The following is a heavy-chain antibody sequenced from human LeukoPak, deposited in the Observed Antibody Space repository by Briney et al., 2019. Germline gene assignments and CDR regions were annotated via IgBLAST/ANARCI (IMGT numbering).Heavy chain of an antibody. CDR1: GGSISSGHYY. J-gene: IGHJ6*03. CDR2: IFTSGTT. CDR3: ARVHKQWELPNYYYYYYMDV. V-gene: IGHV4-61*02. Sequence: SETLSLTCTVSGGSISSGHYYWSWIRQPAGKGLEWIGRIFTSGTTNYNPSLKSRVTISVDTSKTQFSLRLSSVTAADTAVYYCARVHKQWELPNYYYYYYMDVWGKGTTVTVSS. D-gene: IGHD1-26*01.